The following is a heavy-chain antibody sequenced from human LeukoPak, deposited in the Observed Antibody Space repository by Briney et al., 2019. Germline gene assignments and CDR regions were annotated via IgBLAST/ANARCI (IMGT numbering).Heavy chain of an antibody. Sequence: SETLSLTCTVSGGSISSYYWSWTRQPPGKGLEWIGYIYYSGSTNYNPSLKSRVTISVDTSKNQFSLKLSSVTAADTAVYYCARGVGCSGGSCYQYYYYMDVWGKGTTVTVSS. V-gene: IGHV4-59*01. J-gene: IGHJ6*03. CDR2: IYYSGST. CDR3: ARGVGCSGGSCYQYYYYMDV. CDR1: GGSISSYY. D-gene: IGHD2-15*01.